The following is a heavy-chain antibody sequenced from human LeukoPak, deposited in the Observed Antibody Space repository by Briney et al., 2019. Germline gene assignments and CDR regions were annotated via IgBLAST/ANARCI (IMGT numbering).Heavy chain of an antibody. CDR2: INAGNGNT. Sequence: GASVTVSCKASGYTFTSYAMHWVRQAPGQRLEWMGWINAGNGNTKYSQKFQGRVTITRDTSASTAYMELSSLRSEDTAVYYCARDLWVHRRSWGSSGSLVYWGQGTLVTVSS. V-gene: IGHV1-3*01. J-gene: IGHJ4*02. D-gene: IGHD3-16*01. CDR3: ARDLWVHRRSWGSSGSLVY. CDR1: GYTFTSYA.